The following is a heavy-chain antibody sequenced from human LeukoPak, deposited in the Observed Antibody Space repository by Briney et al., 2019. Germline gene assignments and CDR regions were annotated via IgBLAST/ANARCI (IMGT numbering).Heavy chain of an antibody. CDR1: GYTFTGYY. J-gene: IGHJ4*02. CDR3: ARDYTGIAVAPGY. D-gene: IGHD6-19*01. Sequence: ASVKVSCKASGYTFTGYYMHWVRQAPGQGLEWMGWINPNSGGTNYAQKFQGRVTMTTDTSTSTAYMELRSLRSDDTAVYYCARDYTGIAVAPGYWGQGTLVTVSS. V-gene: IGHV1-2*02. CDR2: INPNSGGT.